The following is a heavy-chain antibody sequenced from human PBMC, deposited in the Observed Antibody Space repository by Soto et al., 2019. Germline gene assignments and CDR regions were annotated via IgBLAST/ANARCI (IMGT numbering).Heavy chain of an antibody. CDR2: IYYTGST. V-gene: IGHV4-59*01. CDR1: GGALSSYW. D-gene: IGHD3-10*01. CDR3: ARGPGASGTYHYFFDY. Sequence: PSETLSLTCTVSGGALSSYWWSWIRQPPGKGLEWIGYIYYTGSTNYNPSLKSRVTISLDASKNQFSLKLNSATAADTAVYYCARGPGASGTYHYFFDYWGPGTLVTDS. J-gene: IGHJ4*02.